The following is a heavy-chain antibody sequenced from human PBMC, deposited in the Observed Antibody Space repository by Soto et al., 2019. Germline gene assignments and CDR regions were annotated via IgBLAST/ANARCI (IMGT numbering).Heavy chain of an antibody. CDR1: GFTFDDYA. J-gene: IGHJ4*02. V-gene: IGHV3-9*01. D-gene: IGHD6-13*01. CDR2: ISWNSGSI. Sequence: EVQLVESGGGLVQPGRSLRLSCAASGFTFDDYAMPGVRQAPGKGLEWVSGISWNSGSIGYADSVKGRFTISRDNAKNSLYLQMNSLRAEDTALYYCAKDTSREQLVEYYFDYWGQGTLVTVSS. CDR3: AKDTSREQLVEYYFDY.